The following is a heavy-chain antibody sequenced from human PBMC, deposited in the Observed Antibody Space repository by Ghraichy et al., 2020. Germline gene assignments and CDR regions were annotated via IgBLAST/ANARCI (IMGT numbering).Heavy chain of an antibody. J-gene: IGHJ6*02. CDR3: ARDLNYDFWSGYSHGIYYYYGMDV. CDR2: IWYDGSNK. V-gene: IGHV3-33*01. D-gene: IGHD3-3*01. Sequence: GESLNISCAASGFTFSSYGMHWVRQAPGKGLEWVAVIWYDGSNKYYADSVKGRFTISRDNSKNTLYLQMNSLRAEDTAVYYCARDLNYDFWSGYSHGIYYYYGMDVWGQGTTITVSS. CDR1: GFTFSSYG.